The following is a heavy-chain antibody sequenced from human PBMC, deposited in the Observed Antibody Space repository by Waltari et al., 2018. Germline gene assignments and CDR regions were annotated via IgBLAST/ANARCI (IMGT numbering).Heavy chain of an antibody. CDR3: ASDPGSFDL. V-gene: IGHV3-21*01. Sequence: EVQLVESGGGLVKPGGSLRLAWAASGFTFSSYSMKWVRQARGKGLGFFSSIGSSSNSISYADSVKVPFTSSRGNAQHSLYLQITSLRAEDTSVYYFASDPGSFDLCGHGTMVPVSS. J-gene: IGHJ3*01. CDR1: GFTFSSYS. CDR2: IGSSSNSI.